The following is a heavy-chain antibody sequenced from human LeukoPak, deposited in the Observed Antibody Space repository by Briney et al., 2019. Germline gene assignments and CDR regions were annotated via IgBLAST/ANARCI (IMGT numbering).Heavy chain of an antibody. CDR2: INHSGST. CDR3: ARGRRFWFLEWPYGMDV. CDR1: GGSFSGYY. V-gene: IGHV4-34*01. J-gene: IGHJ6*02. D-gene: IGHD3-3*01. Sequence: SETLSLTCAVYGGSFSGYYWSWIRQPPGKGLEWIGEINHSGSTNYNPSLKSQVNISVDTSKNQFSLKLSSVTAADTAVYYCARGRRFWFLEWPYGMDVWGQGTTVTVSS.